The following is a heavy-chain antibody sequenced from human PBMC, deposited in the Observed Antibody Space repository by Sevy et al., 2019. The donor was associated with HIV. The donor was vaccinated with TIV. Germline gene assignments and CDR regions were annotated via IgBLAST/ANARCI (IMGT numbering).Heavy chain of an antibody. D-gene: IGHD2-21*02. V-gene: IGHV1-46*02. Sequence: ASVKVSCKASGYNFNNYYIHWVRQAPGQGLQWMGVINPTSRSTYYPPKFQGRVTMTRDTSTSTVSLDLSSLRSEDTAVYYCARGDVTGLCFNSWGKGTLVTVSS. J-gene: IGHJ4*02. CDR3: ARGDVTGLCFNS. CDR1: GYNFNNYY. CDR2: INPTSRST.